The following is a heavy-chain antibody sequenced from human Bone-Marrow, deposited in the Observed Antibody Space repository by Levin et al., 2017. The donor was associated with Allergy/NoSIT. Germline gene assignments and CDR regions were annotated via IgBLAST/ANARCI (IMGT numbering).Heavy chain of an antibody. CDR1: GDSIDSGGYS. V-gene: IGHV4-30-2*01. D-gene: IGHD2-2*01. CDR3: ARGFGTTNPPMGYFDY. J-gene: IGHJ4*02. Sequence: SETLSLTCAVSGDSIDSGGYSWSWIRQPPGEGLEWIGYIYYTGSTYYNPSLKSRVTISVDLSKNQFSLKVNSVTAADTAVYYCARGFGTTNPPMGYFDYWGQGNLVTVSS. CDR2: IYYTGST.